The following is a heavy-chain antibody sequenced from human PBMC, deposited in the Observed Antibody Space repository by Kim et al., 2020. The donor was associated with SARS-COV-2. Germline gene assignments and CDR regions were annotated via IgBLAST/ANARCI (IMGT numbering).Heavy chain of an antibody. CDR3: ARGNFWSGYYTYYYYGMDV. J-gene: IGHJ6*02. Sequence: SETLSLTCAVYGGSFSGYYWSWIRQPPGKGLEWIGEINHSGSTNYNPSLKSRVTISVDTSKNQFSLKLSSVTAADTAVYYCARGNFWSGYYTYYYYGMDVWGQGTTVTVSS. CDR1: GGSFSGYY. V-gene: IGHV4-34*01. D-gene: IGHD3-3*01. CDR2: INHSGST.